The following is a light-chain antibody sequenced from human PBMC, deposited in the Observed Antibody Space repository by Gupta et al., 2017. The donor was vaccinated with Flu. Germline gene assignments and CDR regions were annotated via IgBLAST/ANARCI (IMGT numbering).Light chain of an antibody. J-gene: IGLJ1*01. CDR3: SSYTTSSTLYV. CDR2: EVS. Sequence: QSALTQPASVSGSLGPSITISCTGSNRDVGAYNFVAWYRQPPGEAPKVVIYEVSNRPSGVSTRFSGSKYGNTASLTISGLQAEDEGDYFCSSYTTSSTLYVFGTGTKVTVL. CDR1: NRDVGAYNF. V-gene: IGLV2-14*01.